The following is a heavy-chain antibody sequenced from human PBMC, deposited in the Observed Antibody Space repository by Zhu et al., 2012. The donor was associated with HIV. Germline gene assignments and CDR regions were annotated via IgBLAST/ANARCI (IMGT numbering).Heavy chain of an antibody. CDR2: FYHSGNT. J-gene: IGHJ4*02. CDR3: ARDCDVAGCGFDY. V-gene: IGHV4-38-2*02. Sequence: QVQLQESGPGLVKPSETLSLTCTVSGYSINSGYYWGWIRQPPGKGLEWIGSFYHSGNTYYNPSLKSRVTISVDTSKNQFSLKLSSVTAADTAVYYCARDCDVAGCGFDYWGQGTLVTVSS. CDR1: GYSINSGYY. D-gene: IGHD2-15*01.